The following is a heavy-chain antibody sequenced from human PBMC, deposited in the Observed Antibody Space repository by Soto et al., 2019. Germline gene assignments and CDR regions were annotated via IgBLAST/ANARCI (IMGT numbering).Heavy chain of an antibody. CDR2: ISAYNGNT. Sequence: ASVKVSCKASGYTFTSYGISWVRQAPGQGLEWMGWISAYNGNTNYAQKLQGRVTMTTDTSTSTACMELRSLRSDDTAVYYCARMVQGSSTSCMDVWGQGTTVTVSS. D-gene: IGHD2-2*01. CDR1: GYTFTSYG. V-gene: IGHV1-18*04. CDR3: ARMVQGSSTSCMDV. J-gene: IGHJ6*02.